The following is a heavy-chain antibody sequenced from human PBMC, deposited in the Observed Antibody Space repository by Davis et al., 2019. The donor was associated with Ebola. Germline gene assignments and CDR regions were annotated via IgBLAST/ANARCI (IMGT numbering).Heavy chain of an antibody. V-gene: IGHV4-39*01. D-gene: IGHD5-18*01. Sequence: MPSETLSLTCAVSGGSISSSTYYWGWIRQPPGKGLEWIGCIYNSGSTYYNPSLESRVTISVDTTKNQLSLKLTSVTATDTAVYYCARPVSPGYSYGYYYYDMDVWGQGTTVTVSS. CDR1: GGSISSSTYY. J-gene: IGHJ6*02. CDR2: IYNSGST. CDR3: ARPVSPGYSYGYYYYDMDV.